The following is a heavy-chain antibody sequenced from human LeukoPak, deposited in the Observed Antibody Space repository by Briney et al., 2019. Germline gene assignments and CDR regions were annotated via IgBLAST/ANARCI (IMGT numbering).Heavy chain of an antibody. J-gene: IGHJ3*02. V-gene: IGHV3-33*06. CDR1: GFTFSSYG. CDR3: AKEGSSSGRAFDI. D-gene: IGHD3-22*01. Sequence: GGSLRLSCAASGFTFSSYGMHWVRQAPGKGLEWVTVIWYDGSNKYHADSVKGRFTISRDNSKNTLYLQMNSLRAEDTAVYYCAKEGSSSGRAFDIWGQGTMVTVSS. CDR2: IWYDGSNK.